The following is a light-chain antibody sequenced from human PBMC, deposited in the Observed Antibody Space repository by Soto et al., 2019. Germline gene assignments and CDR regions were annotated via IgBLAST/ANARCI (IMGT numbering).Light chain of an antibody. Sequence: IVLTQSPATLSVSPGERATLSCRASQSVSSLLAWYQQKPRQAPRLLIYDTSTRATGIPARFSGSGSGTDFTLTISSLLSEDFAVYYCHQYYKWPLTFGGGTKVDIK. CDR3: HQYYKWPLT. J-gene: IGKJ4*01. V-gene: IGKV3-15*01. CDR2: DTS. CDR1: QSVSSL.